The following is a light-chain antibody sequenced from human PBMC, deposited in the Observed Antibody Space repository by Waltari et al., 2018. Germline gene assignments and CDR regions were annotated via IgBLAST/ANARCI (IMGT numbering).Light chain of an antibody. J-gene: IGLJ2*01. V-gene: IGLV2-23*01. Sequence: QSALTQPASVSGSPGQSITIPCTGTSSDIGNQNRVPWYQLHPGKAPKLVIFDGSKRPSGVSNRFSASKSDNTASLTISGLQADDEADYFCCSYANTNTFVLFAGGTKVTVL. CDR1: SSDIGNQNR. CDR3: CSYANTNTFVL. CDR2: DGS.